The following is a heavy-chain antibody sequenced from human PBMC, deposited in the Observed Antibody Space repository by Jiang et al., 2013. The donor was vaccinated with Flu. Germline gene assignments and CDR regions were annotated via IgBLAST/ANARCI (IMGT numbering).Heavy chain of an antibody. J-gene: IGHJ4*02. Sequence: GLLKPSETLSLTCTVSGGSISSSSYYWGWIRQPPEKGLEWIGSIYYSGSTYYNPSLTSRVTISVDTSKNQFSLKLSSVTAADTAVYYCARHGPGWSYYYDSSGYWHWGQGTLVTVSS. CDR2: IYYSGST. CDR3: ARHGPGWSYYYDSSGYWH. D-gene: IGHD3-22*01. CDR1: GGSISSSSYY. V-gene: IGHV4-39*01.